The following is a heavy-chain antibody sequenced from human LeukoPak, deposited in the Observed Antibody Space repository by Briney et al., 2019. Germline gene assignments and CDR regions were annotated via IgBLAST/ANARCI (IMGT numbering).Heavy chain of an antibody. CDR1: GGSLSGYY. J-gene: IGHJ5*02. Sequence: SETLSLTCAVYGGSLSGYYWSWIRQPPGKGLEWIGEINHSGSTNYNPSLKSRVTISVDTSKNQFSLKLSSVTAADTAVYYCARTYSSGWYPWFDPWGQGTLVTVSS. CDR2: INHSGST. V-gene: IGHV4-34*01. D-gene: IGHD6-19*01. CDR3: ARTYSSGWYPWFDP.